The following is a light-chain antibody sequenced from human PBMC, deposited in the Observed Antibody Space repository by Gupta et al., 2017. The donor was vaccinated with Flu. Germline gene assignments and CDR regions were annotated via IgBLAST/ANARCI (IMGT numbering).Light chain of an antibody. Sequence: QSALPQPASVSGSPGQSITISCTGTSSAVGSYNLVSWYQQHPGKAPKLMIYEGSQRPSGVSNRFSASKSGNTASLTISVLPAEDEADYYCCSYAGSSTWVFGGGTMLTVL. J-gene: IGLJ3*02. CDR2: EGS. CDR1: SSAVGSYNL. CDR3: CSYAGSSTWV. V-gene: IGLV2-23*01.